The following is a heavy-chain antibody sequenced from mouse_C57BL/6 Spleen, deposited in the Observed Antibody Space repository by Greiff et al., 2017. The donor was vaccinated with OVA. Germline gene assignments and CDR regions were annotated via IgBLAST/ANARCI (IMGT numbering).Heavy chain of an antibody. CDR2: IDPENGDT. CDR1: GFNIKDDY. D-gene: IGHD2-4*01. Sequence: EVQLQQSGAELVRPGASVKLSCTASGFNIKDDYMHWVKQRPEQGLEWIGWIDPENGDTEYASKFQGKATITADTSSNTAYLQLSSLTSEDTAVYYCTKCDYDVPFDYWGQGTTLTVSS. CDR3: TKCDYDVPFDY. V-gene: IGHV14-4*01. J-gene: IGHJ2*01.